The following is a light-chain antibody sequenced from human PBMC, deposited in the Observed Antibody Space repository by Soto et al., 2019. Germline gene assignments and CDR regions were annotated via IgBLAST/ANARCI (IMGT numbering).Light chain of an antibody. CDR3: QNTYTCPWP. V-gene: IGKV1-39*01. CDR2: TAS. Sequence: DIRMTQSPSSLSASVGDTVTITCRASQGISDYLSWFQHKPGEAPKLLIYTASSLQGGVPLRFSGAGSRTDFSLTISGLQPEDSATYYCQNTYTCPWPFGQGPRWIS. CDR1: QGISDY. J-gene: IGKJ1*01.